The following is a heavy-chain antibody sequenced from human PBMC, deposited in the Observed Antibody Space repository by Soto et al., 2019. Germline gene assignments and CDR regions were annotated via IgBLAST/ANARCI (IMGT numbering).Heavy chain of an antibody. D-gene: IGHD6-6*01. CDR1: GFTFSSYA. J-gene: IGHJ4*02. CDR3: AKVVSAARPSDY. CDR2: ISGSGGST. V-gene: IGHV3-23*01. Sequence: PAGSLRLSCAASGFTFSSYAMSWVRQAPGKGLEWVSAISGSGGSTYYADSVKGRFTISRGNSKNTLYLQMNSLRAEDTAVYYCAKVVSAARPSDYWGQGTLVTVSS.